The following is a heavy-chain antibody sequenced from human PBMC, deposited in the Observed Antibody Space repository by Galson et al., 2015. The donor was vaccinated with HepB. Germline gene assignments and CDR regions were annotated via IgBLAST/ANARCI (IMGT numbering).Heavy chain of an antibody. CDR3: ARGGFDL. CDR2: VKQDGSKK. CDR1: TFIFSTYS. Sequence: SLRLSCAASTFIFSTYSMNWVRQAPGKGLEWVANVKQDGSKKYYVDSVTGRFTISRDNAKNSLSLQMNSLRAEDTAVYYCARGGFDLWGRGTLVTVSS. J-gene: IGHJ2*01. V-gene: IGHV3-7*01.